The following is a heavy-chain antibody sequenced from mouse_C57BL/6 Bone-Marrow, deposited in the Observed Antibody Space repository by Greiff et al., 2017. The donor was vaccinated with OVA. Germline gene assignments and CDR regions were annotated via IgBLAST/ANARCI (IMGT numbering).Heavy chain of an antibody. Sequence: QVQLQQPGAELVKPGASVKLSCKASGYTFTSYWMQWVKQRTGQGLEWIGEIDPSDSYTNYNQKFKGKATLTVDTSSSTAYMQLSSLTSEDSAVYYCARYDGYSDYWGQGTTLTVSS. CDR2: IDPSDSYT. J-gene: IGHJ2*01. D-gene: IGHD2-3*01. V-gene: IGHV1-50*01. CDR3: ARYDGYSDY. CDR1: GYTFTSYW.